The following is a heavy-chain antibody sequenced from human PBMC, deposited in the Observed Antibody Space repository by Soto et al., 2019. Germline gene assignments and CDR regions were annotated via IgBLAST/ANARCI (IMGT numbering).Heavy chain of an antibody. Sequence: QVQLVESGGGVVQPGRSLRLSCAASGFTFSSYGMHWVRQAPGKGLEWVAVISYDGSNKYYADSVKGRFTISRDNSKNTLYLQMNSLRAEDTAVYCCAKEANIVGAIGGMDVWGQGTTVTVSS. CDR3: AKEANIVGAIGGMDV. CDR1: GFTFSSYG. D-gene: IGHD1-26*01. V-gene: IGHV3-30*18. CDR2: ISYDGSNK. J-gene: IGHJ6*02.